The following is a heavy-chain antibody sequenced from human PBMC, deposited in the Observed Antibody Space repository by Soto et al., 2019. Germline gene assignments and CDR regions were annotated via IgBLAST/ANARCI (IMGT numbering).Heavy chain of an antibody. D-gene: IGHD3-9*01. CDR2: IDWDDDK. CDR3: ARSSENILTGLYFDY. V-gene: IGHV2-70*11. J-gene: IGHJ4*02. CDR1: GFSLSTSGMC. Sequence: ASGPTLVNPTQTLTLTCTFSGFSLSTSGMCVSWIRQPPGKALEWLARIDWDDDKYYSTSLKTRLTISKDTSKNQVVLTMTNMDPVDTATYYCARSSENILTGLYFDYWGQGTLVTVSS.